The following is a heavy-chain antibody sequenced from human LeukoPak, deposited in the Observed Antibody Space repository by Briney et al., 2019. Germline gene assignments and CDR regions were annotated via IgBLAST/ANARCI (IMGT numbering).Heavy chain of an antibody. Sequence: PSETLSLTCTVSGGSISSYYWSWIRQPPGKGLEWIGSIYYSGSTYYNPSLKSRVTISVDTSKNQFSLKLSSVTAADTAVYYCARGYNYGYRYYYFDYWGQGTLVTVSS. CDR2: IYYSGST. CDR3: ARGYNYGYRYYYFDY. CDR1: GGSISSYY. D-gene: IGHD5-18*01. V-gene: IGHV4-59*05. J-gene: IGHJ4*02.